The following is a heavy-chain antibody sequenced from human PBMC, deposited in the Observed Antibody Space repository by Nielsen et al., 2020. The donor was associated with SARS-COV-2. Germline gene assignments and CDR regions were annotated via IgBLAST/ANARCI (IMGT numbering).Heavy chain of an antibody. D-gene: IGHD6-19*01. J-gene: IGHJ4*02. CDR1: GFTFSSYA. Sequence: GGSLRLSCAASGFTFSSYAMHWVRQAPGKGLEWVAVISYDGSNKYYADSVKGRFTISRDNSKNTLYLQMNSLRSEDTAMYYCARGGIAVAGIDYWGQGTLVTVSS. CDR2: ISYDGSNK. V-gene: IGHV3-30-3*01. CDR3: ARGGIAVAGIDY.